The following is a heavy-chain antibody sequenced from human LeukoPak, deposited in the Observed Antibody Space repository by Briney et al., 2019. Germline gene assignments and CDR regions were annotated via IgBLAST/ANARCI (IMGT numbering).Heavy chain of an antibody. CDR3: ARDGLATGVDY. J-gene: IGHJ4*02. Sequence: PGGSLRLSCVASGFTFSESWMTWVRQAPGKGLEWVSVIYSGGNTYYADSVKGRFTISRDNSKNTLYLQMDSLRAEDTAVYYCARDGLATGVDYWGQGTLVTVSS. CDR2: IYSGGNT. D-gene: IGHD7-27*01. V-gene: IGHV3-53*01. CDR1: GFTFSESW.